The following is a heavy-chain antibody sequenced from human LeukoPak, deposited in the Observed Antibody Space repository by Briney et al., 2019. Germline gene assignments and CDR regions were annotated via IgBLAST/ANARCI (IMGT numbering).Heavy chain of an antibody. D-gene: IGHD5-18*01. J-gene: IGHJ6*03. CDR3: ARDRSGYSYGGYYYYYYYMDV. CDR2: ISGSGGST. V-gene: IGHV3-23*01. Sequence: GGSLRLSCAASGFTFSSYAMSWVRQAPGKGLEWVSAISGSGGSTYYADSVKGRFTISRDNSKNTLYLQMNSLRAEDTAVYYCARDRSGYSYGGYYYYYYYMDVWGKGTTVTVSS. CDR1: GFTFSSYA.